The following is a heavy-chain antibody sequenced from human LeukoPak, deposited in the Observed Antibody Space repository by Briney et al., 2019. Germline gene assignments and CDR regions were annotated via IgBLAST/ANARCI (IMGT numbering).Heavy chain of an antibody. CDR1: GFTFRSYA. D-gene: IGHD1-26*01. CDR3: ARDRWELLGWFDP. J-gene: IGHJ5*02. V-gene: IGHV3-30-3*01. CDR2: ISYDGSNK. Sequence: GRSLRLSWAASGFTFRSYAMDGVGEAPGKGLEWLAGISYDGSNKYYADSVKGRFTISRDNSKNTLYLQMNSLRAEDTAVYYCARDRWELLGWFDPWGQGTLVTVSS.